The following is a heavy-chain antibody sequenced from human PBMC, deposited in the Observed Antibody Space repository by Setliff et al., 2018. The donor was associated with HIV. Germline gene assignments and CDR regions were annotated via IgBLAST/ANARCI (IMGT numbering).Heavy chain of an antibody. CDR3: AKAFYSGFDFRFFQH. CDR2: ISGGVDST. D-gene: IGHD5-12*01. CDR1: GFTFSNYA. Sequence: GGSLRLSCAASGFTFSNYAMSWVRQAPGKGLEWVSAISGGVDSTFYADSLKGRLTISRDKSKNTLYLQMNGLRAEDTAIYYCAKAFYSGFDFRFFQHWGQGTVVTVSS. V-gene: IGHV3-23*01. J-gene: IGHJ1*01.